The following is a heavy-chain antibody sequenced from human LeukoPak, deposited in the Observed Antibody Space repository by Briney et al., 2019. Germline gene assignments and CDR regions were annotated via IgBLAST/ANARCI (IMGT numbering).Heavy chain of an antibody. Sequence: NPSETLSLTCTVSGGSISSSSYYWGWIRQPPGKGLEWIGSIYYSGSTYYNPSLKSRVTISVDTSKNQFSLKLSSVTAADTAVYYCASGQSSSWSPFDYWGQGTLVTVSP. J-gene: IGHJ4*02. V-gene: IGHV4-39*01. CDR1: GGSISSSSYY. D-gene: IGHD6-13*01. CDR3: ASGQSSSWSPFDY. CDR2: IYYSGST.